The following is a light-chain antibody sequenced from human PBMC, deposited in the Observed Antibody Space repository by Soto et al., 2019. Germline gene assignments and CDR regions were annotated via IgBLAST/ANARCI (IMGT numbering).Light chain of an antibody. CDR2: KVS. CDR3: MQATQYRPYT. J-gene: IGKJ2*01. V-gene: IGKV2-24*01. Sequence: DVVLTQTPLSSPVTLGQPASISCRSGQSLEHSDGNTYLSWLHQRPGQPPRLLIYKVSHRFSGVPDRFSGGGAGTDFTLKISRVEAEDVGIYYCMQATQYRPYTFGQGTKLEIK. CDR1: QSLEHSDGNTY.